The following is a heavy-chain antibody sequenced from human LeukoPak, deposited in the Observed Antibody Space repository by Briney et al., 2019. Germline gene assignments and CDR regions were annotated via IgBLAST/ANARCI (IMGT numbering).Heavy chain of an antibody. CDR1: GFTFSSYA. CDR3: ASPVVDDSSGY. Sequence: GGTLRLSCAASGFTFSSYAMHWVRKAPGKGLQWVAVISYDGSNKYYADSVKGRFTISRDNSKNTLYLQMNSLRAEDTAVYYCASPVVDDSSGYWGQGTLVTVSS. CDR2: ISYDGSNK. J-gene: IGHJ4*02. D-gene: IGHD3-22*01. V-gene: IGHV3-30*04.